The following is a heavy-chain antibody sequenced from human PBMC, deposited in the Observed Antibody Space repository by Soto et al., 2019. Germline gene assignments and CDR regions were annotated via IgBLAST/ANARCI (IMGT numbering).Heavy chain of an antibody. CDR3: ANLRYYYESSGDHWYFDL. CDR1: GFTFSSYA. CDR2: ISGSGGST. J-gene: IGHJ2*01. V-gene: IGHV3-23*01. Sequence: PGGSLRLSCAASGFTFSSYAMSWVRQAPGKGLEWVSAISGSGGSTYYADSVKGRFTISRDNSKNTLYLQMNSLRAEDTAVYYCANLRYYYESSGDHWYFDLWGRGTLVTVSS. D-gene: IGHD3-22*01.